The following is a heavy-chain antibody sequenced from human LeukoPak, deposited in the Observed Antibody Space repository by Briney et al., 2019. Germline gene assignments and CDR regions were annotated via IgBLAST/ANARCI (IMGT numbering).Heavy chain of an antibody. D-gene: IGHD3-3*01. J-gene: IGHJ4*02. V-gene: IGHV3-11*01. CDR3: ATSRITIFGVVSGYFDY. Sequence: GGSLRLSCAASGFTFGDYYMSWIRQAPGKGLEWVSYISSSGSTIYYADSVKGRFTISRDNAKNSLYLQMNSLRAEDTAVYYCATSRITIFGVVSGYFDYWGQGTLVTVSS. CDR2: ISSSGSTI. CDR1: GFTFGDYY.